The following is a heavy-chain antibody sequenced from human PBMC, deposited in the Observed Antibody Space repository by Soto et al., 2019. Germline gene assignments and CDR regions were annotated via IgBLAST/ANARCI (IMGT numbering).Heavy chain of an antibody. CDR2: NYYSGIT. CDR1: GGSISSGGYY. J-gene: IGHJ6*02. D-gene: IGHD6-6*01. Sequence: PSETLSLTYTVSGGSISSGGYYWTWIRQHPVKGLEWIGYNYYSGITYYNPSLKSRVTISLDTSKNQFSLKLSSVTAADTAVYYCARGSSIAGLYYGMDVWGQGTTVT. CDR3: ARGSSIAGLYYGMDV. V-gene: IGHV4-31*03.